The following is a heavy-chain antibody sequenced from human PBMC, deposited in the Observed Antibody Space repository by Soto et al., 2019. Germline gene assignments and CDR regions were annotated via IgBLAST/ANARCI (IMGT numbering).Heavy chain of an antibody. V-gene: IGHV1-2*04. D-gene: IGHD5-12*01. Sequence: ASVKVSCKASGDRFTVYYMHWVRQAPGQGLEWMGWINPNSGVTKYAQKFQGWVTMTRDTSIRTVYMQLSRLGFDDTAIYYCAKESGGATATLDYYYFYMDVWGTGTTVTVS. CDR3: AKESGGATATLDYYYFYMDV. CDR1: GDRFTVYY. J-gene: IGHJ6*03. CDR2: INPNSGVT.